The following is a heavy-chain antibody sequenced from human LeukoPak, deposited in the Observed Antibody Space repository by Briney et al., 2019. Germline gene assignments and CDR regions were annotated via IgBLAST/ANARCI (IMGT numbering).Heavy chain of an antibody. V-gene: IGHV3-7*01. CDR1: GFTFTTYW. CDR3: ARVSPTRGYYMDV. J-gene: IGHJ6*03. CDR2: IKQDGNEK. Sequence: GGSLRLSCAASGFTFTTYWMGWVRQAPGKGLEWVASIKQDGNEKYYVDSVKGRFTISRDNAKNSLYLQMNNLRVEDTAVYYCARVSPTRGYYMDVWGKGTTVTVSS. D-gene: IGHD3-10*01.